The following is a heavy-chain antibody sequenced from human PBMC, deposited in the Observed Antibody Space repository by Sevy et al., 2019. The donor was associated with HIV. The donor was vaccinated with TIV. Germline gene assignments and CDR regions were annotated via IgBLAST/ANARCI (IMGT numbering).Heavy chain of an antibody. CDR2: INQNGSVT. CDR1: GFSLNSFW. D-gene: IGHD2-15*01. J-gene: IGHJ4*02. CDR3: VRAVATNGSF. V-gene: IGHV3-7*01. Sequence: GGSLRLSCAVSGFSLNSFWMNWVRQTPGKGLEWVANINQNGSVTYYVYSVKGRFTISRDNSRNLLYLQMTSLRVEDTALYYCVRAVATNGSFWGQGTLVTVSS.